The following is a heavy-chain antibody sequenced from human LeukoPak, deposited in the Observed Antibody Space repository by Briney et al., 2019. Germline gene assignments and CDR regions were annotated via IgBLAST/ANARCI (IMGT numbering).Heavy chain of an antibody. CDR3: AKDQRGSYWGYFDL. CDR2: INWDGGIT. D-gene: IGHD2-21*01. J-gene: IGHJ2*01. V-gene: IGHV3-43D*03. CDR1: GFTFDDYA. Sequence: PGGSLRLSCVVSGFTFDDYAMSWVRQAPGKGLEWVSLINWDGGITYYADSVKGRFTISRDNSKNSLYLQMNSLRVEDTALYYCAKDQRGSYWGYFDLWGRGTLVTVSS.